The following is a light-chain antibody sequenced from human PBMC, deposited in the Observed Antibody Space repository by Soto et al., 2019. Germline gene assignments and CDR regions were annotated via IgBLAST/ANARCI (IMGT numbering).Light chain of an antibody. CDR1: SSDIGNYNF. CDR3: GTWDGGLSAMV. J-gene: IGLJ3*02. CDR2: GVN. Sequence: QLVLTQPASVSGSPGQSITISCTGASSDIGNYNFVSWYQQHPGKAPKLIIYGVNKRPSGIPDRFSGSKSGTSATLGITGLLTGDEADYYCGTWDGGLSAMVFGGGTKVTVL. V-gene: IGLV1-51*01.